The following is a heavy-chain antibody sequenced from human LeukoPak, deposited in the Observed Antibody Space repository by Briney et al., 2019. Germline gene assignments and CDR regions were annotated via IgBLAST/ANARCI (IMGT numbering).Heavy chain of an antibody. CDR1: GYTFTSYD. CDR3: ARDYGDFQNWFDP. CDR2: MNPNSGNT. Sequence: ASVKVSCKASGYTFTSYDINWVRQATGQGLEWMGWMNPNSGNTGYAQKFQGRVTVTRNTSISTAYMELSSLRSEDTAVYYCARDYGDFQNWFDPWGQGTLVTVSS. J-gene: IGHJ5*02. D-gene: IGHD4-17*01. V-gene: IGHV1-8*01.